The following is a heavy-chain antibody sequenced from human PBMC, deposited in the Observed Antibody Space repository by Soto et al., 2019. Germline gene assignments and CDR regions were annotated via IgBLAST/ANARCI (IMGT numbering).Heavy chain of an antibody. Sequence: ESGGGVVQPGRSLRLSCAASGFTFRSYGMHWVRQAPGKGLEWVAAIWYDGSNKYYADSVKGRFTISRDNSKNTLYLQMNSLRAEDTAVYYCARDMGSPHHPQSGMDVWGQGTTVTVSS. CDR3: ARDMGSPHHPQSGMDV. J-gene: IGHJ6*02. CDR2: IWYDGSNK. V-gene: IGHV3-33*01. D-gene: IGHD3-10*01. CDR1: GFTFRSYG.